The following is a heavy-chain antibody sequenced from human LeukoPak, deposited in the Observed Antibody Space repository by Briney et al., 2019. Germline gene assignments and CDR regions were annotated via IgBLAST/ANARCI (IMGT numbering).Heavy chain of an antibody. CDR2: ISAYNGNR. J-gene: IGHJ4*02. CDR1: GYTFTSYG. V-gene: IGHV1-18*04. Sequence: ASVKVSCQASGYTFTSYGISWVRQAPGQGVEWMGWISAYNGNRNYTRQRQGRVTMTHDTYTSTADMEVRSLRSDDTPEYYCARETVALDNWGQGTLVTVTS. D-gene: IGHD6-19*01. CDR3: ARETVALDN.